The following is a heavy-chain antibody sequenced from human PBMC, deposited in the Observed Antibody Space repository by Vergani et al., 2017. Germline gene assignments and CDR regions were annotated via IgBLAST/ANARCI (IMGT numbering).Heavy chain of an antibody. Sequence: QLQLQESGPGLVKPSETLSLTCTVSGGSISSSSYYWGWIRQPPGKGLEWIGSIYYSGSTYYNPSLKSRVTISVDTSKNQFSLKLSSVTAADTAVYYCARLLHGYDYPGGMDVGGQGTTVTVSS. V-gene: IGHV4-39*01. CDR1: GGSISSSSYY. D-gene: IGHD5-12*01. CDR2: IYYSGST. CDR3: ARLLHGYDYPGGMDV. J-gene: IGHJ6*02.